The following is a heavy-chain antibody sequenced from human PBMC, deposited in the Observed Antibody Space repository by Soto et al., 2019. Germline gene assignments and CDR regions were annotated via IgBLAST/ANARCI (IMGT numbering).Heavy chain of an antibody. CDR3: SRHEGRSSFPFDY. D-gene: IGHD6-6*01. CDR1: GGSIASTSYY. J-gene: IGHJ4*02. Sequence: QLHLHESGPGLVKPSETLSLTCTVSGGSIASTSYYWGWIRQPPGKGLDWIGSIYYTGTTYYNPSFKSRVTTCLDTSMNQVPLNLNSVTAADTAVDYCSRHEGRSSFPFDYWGQGTLVTVAS. V-gene: IGHV4-39*01. CDR2: IYYTGTT.